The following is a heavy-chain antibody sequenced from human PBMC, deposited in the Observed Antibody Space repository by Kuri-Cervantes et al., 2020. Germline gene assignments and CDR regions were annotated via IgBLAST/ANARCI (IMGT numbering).Heavy chain of an antibody. J-gene: IGHJ6*03. CDR3: AREGGMVRGVRPYYFYMDV. D-gene: IGHD3-10*01. V-gene: IGHV4-59*01. Sequence: SETLSLTCTVSGGSISSYYWSWIRQSPGKGLEWIGYIYHSGSTYYNPSLKSRVTISVDTSKNQFSLKLNSVIAADTAVYYCAREGGMVRGVRPYYFYMDVWGKGTTVTVSS. CDR2: IYHSGST. CDR1: GGSISSYY.